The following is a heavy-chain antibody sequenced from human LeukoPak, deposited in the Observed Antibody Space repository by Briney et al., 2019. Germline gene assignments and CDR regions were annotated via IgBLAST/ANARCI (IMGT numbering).Heavy chain of an antibody. CDR3: VLPYYYGDYVFDY. Sequence: GGSLRLSCAASGFTLSSYAMSWVRQAPGPGLEWFSAIGGSGSRTYYADSVKGRFTISRDNSKNTLYLQMNSLRAEDTAVFYCVLPYYYGDYVFDYWGQGTLVTVSS. CDR2: IGGSGSRT. D-gene: IGHD4-17*01. V-gene: IGHV3-23*01. CDR1: GFTLSSYA. J-gene: IGHJ4*02.